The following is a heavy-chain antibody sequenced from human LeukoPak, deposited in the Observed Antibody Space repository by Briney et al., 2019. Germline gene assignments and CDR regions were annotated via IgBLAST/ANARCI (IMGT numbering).Heavy chain of an antibody. CDR2: IKQDGSEK. D-gene: IGHD2-2*01. CDR3: ARHAYAAGIVVPNAFDI. CDR1: GFTFSTYW. J-gene: IGHJ3*02. V-gene: IGHV3-7*01. Sequence: PGGSLRLSCAASGFTFSTYWMSWVRQAPGKGLEWVANIKQDGSEKYYVDSVKGRFTISRDNAKNSVYLQMNSLRAEDTAVYYCARHAYAAGIVVPNAFDIWGQGTMVTVSS.